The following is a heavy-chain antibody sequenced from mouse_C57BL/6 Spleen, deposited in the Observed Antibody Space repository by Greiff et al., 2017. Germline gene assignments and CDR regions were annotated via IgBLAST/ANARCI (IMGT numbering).Heavy chain of an antibody. Sequence: VQLQQPGAELVRPGSSVKLSCKASGYTFTSYWMDWVKQRPGKGLEWIGNIYTSDSETHYNQKFKDKATLTVDKSSSTAYMQLSSLTSEDSAVYYCAREGYSNCGYFDVWGTGTTVTVSS. D-gene: IGHD2-5*01. CDR1: GYTFTSYW. CDR2: IYTSDSET. CDR3: AREGYSNCGYFDV. J-gene: IGHJ1*03. V-gene: IGHV1-61*01.